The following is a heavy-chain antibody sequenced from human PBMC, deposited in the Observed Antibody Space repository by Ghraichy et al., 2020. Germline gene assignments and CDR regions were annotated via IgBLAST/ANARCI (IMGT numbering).Heavy chain of an antibody. CDR2: TYYRSKWYN. V-gene: IGHV6-1*01. CDR3: ARDKPHRPKAGNFDY. D-gene: IGHD6-13*01. CDR1: GVSVSSNTAS. J-gene: IGHJ4*02. Sequence: SQTLSLTCAISGVSVSSNTASWNWIRQSPSRGLEWLGRTYYRSKWYNDYAVSVKSRITFSPDASKNQLSLHLSSVTPDDTAVYYCARDKPHRPKAGNFDYWGQGTLVTVSS.